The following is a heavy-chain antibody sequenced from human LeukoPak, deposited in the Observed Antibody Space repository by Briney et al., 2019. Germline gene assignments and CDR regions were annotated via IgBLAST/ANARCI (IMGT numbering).Heavy chain of an antibody. CDR1: GFTVSSNY. CDR2: IYSGGST. J-gene: IGHJ3*02. Sequence: GVSLRLSCAASGFTVSSNYMSWVRQAPGKGLEWVSVIYSGGSTYYADSVKGRFTISRDNSKNTLYLQMNSLRAEDTAVYYCARAGGLLRDYIWGSYLGAFDIWGQGTMVTVSS. D-gene: IGHD3-16*01. CDR3: ARAGGLLRDYIWGSYLGAFDI. V-gene: IGHV3-53*01.